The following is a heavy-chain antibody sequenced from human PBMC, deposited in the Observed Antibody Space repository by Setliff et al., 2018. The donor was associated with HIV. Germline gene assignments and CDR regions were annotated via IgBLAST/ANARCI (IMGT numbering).Heavy chain of an antibody. J-gene: IGHJ4*01. CDR3: AGDQSDYNVLTGFGDFDY. D-gene: IGHD3-9*01. CDR2: ISHSGST. Sequence: PSETLCLTCGVSGIPIDRVYSWAWIRQPPGKGLEWIGTISHSGSTHYNSPLQGRISISIDTSKNQFSLTLTSVTAADTAMYYCAGDQSDYNVLTGFGDFDYWGHGTLVTVSS. V-gene: IGHV4-38-2*02. CDR1: GIPIDRVYS.